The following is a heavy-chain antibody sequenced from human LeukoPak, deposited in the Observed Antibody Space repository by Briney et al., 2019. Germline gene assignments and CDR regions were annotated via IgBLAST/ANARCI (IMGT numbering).Heavy chain of an antibody. J-gene: IGHJ4*02. D-gene: IGHD3-22*01. CDR2: ISGSGGST. CDR1: GFTFSSYA. Sequence: GGSLRLSCAASGFTFSSYAMSWVRQAPGKGLEWVSAISGSGGSTYYADSVKGRFTISRNNSKNTLYLQMNSLRAEDTAVYYCAKLGSEREHKWLRGQGPFDYWGQGTLVTVSS. CDR3: AKLGSEREHKWLRGQGPFDY. V-gene: IGHV3-23*01.